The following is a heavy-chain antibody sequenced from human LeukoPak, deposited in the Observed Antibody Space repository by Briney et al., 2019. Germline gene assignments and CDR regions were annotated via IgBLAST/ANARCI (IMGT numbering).Heavy chain of an antibody. V-gene: IGHV3-23*01. CDR2: ISGSGGST. D-gene: IGHD3-10*01. CDR3: AKYPIYYYGSGSLDY. Sequence: GGTLRLSCAASGFTFSSYGMSWVRQAPGKGLEWVSAISGSGGSTYYADSVKGRFTISRDNSKNTLYLQMNSLRAEDTAVYYCAKYPIYYYGSGSLDYWGQGTLVTVSS. J-gene: IGHJ4*02. CDR1: GFTFSSYG.